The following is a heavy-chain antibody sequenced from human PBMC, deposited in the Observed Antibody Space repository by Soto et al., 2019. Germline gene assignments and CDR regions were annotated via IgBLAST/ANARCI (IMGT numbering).Heavy chain of an antibody. Sequence: SETLSLTCTVSGGSISSYYWSWIRQPPGKGLEWIGYIYYSGSTNYNPSLKSRVTISVDTSKNQFSLKLSSVTAADTAVYYCARERGRDYYGSGSPQGFDPWGQGTLVTVSS. CDR3: ARERGRDYYGSGSPQGFDP. V-gene: IGHV4-59*12. CDR2: IYYSGST. J-gene: IGHJ5*02. D-gene: IGHD3-10*01. CDR1: GGSISSYY.